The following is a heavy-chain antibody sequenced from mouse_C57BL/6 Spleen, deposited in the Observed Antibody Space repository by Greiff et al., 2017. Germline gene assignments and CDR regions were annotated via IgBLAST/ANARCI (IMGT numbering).Heavy chain of an antibody. CDR2: IRSKSNNYAT. CDR3: VRRGQYPYAMDY. J-gene: IGHJ4*01. Sequence: EVQLVESGGGLVQPKGSLTLSCAASGFSFNTYAMNWVRQAPGKGLEWVARIRSKSNNYATYYADSVKDRFTISRDDSESMLYLQMNNLKTEDTAMYYCVRRGQYPYAMDYWGQGTSVTVSS. CDR1: GFSFNTYA. D-gene: IGHD5-1*01. V-gene: IGHV10-1*01.